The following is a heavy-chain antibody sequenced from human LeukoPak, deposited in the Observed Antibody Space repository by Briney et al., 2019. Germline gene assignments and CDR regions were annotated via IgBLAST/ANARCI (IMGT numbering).Heavy chain of an antibody. J-gene: IGHJ3*02. D-gene: IGHD3-3*01. V-gene: IGHV1-24*01. Sequence: ASVKVSCKVSGYTLTELSIHWVRQAPGKGLEWMGGFDPEDGETIYAQKFQGRVTMTEDTSTDTAYMELSSLRSEDTAVYYHATGILEWLLGAFDIWGQGTMVTVSS. CDR3: ATGILEWLLGAFDI. CDR2: FDPEDGET. CDR1: GYTLTELS.